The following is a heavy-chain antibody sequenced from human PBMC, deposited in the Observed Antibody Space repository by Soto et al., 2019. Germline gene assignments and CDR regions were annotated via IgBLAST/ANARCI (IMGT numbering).Heavy chain of an antibody. CDR1: GFTFSSYG. D-gene: IGHD6-13*01. CDR2: ISYDGSNK. Sequence: GGSLRLSCAASGFTFSSYGMHWVRQAPGKGLEWVAVISYDGSNKYYADSVKGRFTISRDNSKNTLYLQMNSLRAEDTAVYYCAKEARPIAAAGTFWFDPWGQGTLVTVSS. CDR3: AKEARPIAAAGTFWFDP. J-gene: IGHJ5*02. V-gene: IGHV3-30*18.